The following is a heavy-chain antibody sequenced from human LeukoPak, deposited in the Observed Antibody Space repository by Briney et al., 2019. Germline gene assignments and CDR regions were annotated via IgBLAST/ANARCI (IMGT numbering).Heavy chain of an antibody. Sequence: ASVKVSCKVSGVTFTSYAISWERQAPGQGLEWMGGIIPIFGTANYAQKFQGRVTITADESTSTAYMELSSLRSEDTAVYYCARYEVNGTPSVDPWGQGTLVTVSS. CDR2: IIPIFGTA. CDR1: GVTFTSYA. CDR3: ARYEVNGTPSVDP. J-gene: IGHJ5*02. D-gene: IGHD2-8*01. V-gene: IGHV1-69*13.